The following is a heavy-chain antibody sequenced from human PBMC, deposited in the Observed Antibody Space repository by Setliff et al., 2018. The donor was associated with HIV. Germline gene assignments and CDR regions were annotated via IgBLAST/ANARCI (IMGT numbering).Heavy chain of an antibody. J-gene: IGHJ4*02. D-gene: IGHD3-3*01. CDR2: IFYTGST. CDR3: AGGEGVVINAFDY. V-gene: IGHV4-39*07. Sequence: SETLSLTCTVSRGSISSTTYFWGWIRQPPGKGLEWIGNIFYTGSTYYNPSLKSRVTISLDTSNRQFSLKLSSVTAADTAVYYCAGGEGVVINAFDYWGQGTLVTVSS. CDR1: RGSISSTTYF.